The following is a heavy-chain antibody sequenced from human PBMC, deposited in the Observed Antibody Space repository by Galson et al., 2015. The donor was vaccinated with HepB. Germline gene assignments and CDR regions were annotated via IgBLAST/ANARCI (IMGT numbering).Heavy chain of an antibody. CDR3: ARGGMVRGVTHDY. J-gene: IGHJ4*02. CDR1: GFTVSTNY. CDR2: IYSGGGT. D-gene: IGHD3-10*01. V-gene: IGHV3-53*01. Sequence: SLRLSCAASGFTVSTNYMSWVRQPPGKGLEWVSVIYSGGGTYYADSVKGRFTISRDNSKNTLYLQMNSLRAEDTAVYYCARGGMVRGVTHDYWAREPWSPFPQ.